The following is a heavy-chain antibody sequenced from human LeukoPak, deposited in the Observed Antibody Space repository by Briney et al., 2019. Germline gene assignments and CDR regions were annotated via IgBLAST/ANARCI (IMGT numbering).Heavy chain of an antibody. CDR2: IYYTGST. Sequence: PSETLSLTCTVSGGSISSYYWSWIRQPPGKGLEWIGYIYYTGSTSYNPSLKSRVTMSLDASKNQFSLELNSVTPADTAVYYCARGGNYWPQWWFDPWGRGTLVSVSS. V-gene: IGHV4-59*01. CDR1: GGSISSYY. D-gene: IGHD1-26*01. J-gene: IGHJ5*02. CDR3: ARGGNYWPQWWFDP.